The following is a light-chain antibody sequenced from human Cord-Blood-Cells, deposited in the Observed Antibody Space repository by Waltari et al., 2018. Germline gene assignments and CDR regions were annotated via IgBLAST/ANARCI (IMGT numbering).Light chain of an antibody. J-gene: IGLJ2*01. Sequence: QSALTQPASVPGSSAQSITIPCPATSSDVGGYNFVSWYQQHPGKAPKLMIYDVSNRPSGISNRFSGSKSDNTASLTISGLQAEDEADYYCSSYTSSSTRVFGGGTKLTVL. CDR1: SSDVGGYNF. V-gene: IGLV2-14*01. CDR3: SSYTSSSTRV. CDR2: DVS.